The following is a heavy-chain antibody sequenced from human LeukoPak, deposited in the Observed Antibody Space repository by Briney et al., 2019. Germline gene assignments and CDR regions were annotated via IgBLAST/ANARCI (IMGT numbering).Heavy chain of an antibody. CDR2: IKQDGSEK. V-gene: IGHV3-7*01. J-gene: IGHJ4*02. Sequence: GGSLRLSCAASGFTFSSYWMIWVRQAPGKGRVWVANIKQDGSEKYYVVSVKGRFTISRDNAKNSLYLQMSSLGAEDTAVYYCATVRDSSLDYWGRGTLVTVSS. CDR1: GFTFSSYW. CDR3: ATVRDSSLDY. D-gene: IGHD2-21*02.